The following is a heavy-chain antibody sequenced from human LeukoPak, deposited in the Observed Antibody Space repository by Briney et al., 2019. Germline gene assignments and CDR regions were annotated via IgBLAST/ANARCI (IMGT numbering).Heavy chain of an antibody. Sequence: GGSLRLSCAASGFTFSSYAMSWVRQAPGKGLEWVSAISGSGGSTYYADSVKGRFTISRDNSKNTLYLQMNGLRAEDTAVYYCANQYYYDSSGYLRAFDIWGQGTMVTVSS. V-gene: IGHV3-23*01. CDR1: GFTFSSYA. D-gene: IGHD3-22*01. CDR2: ISGSGGST. J-gene: IGHJ3*02. CDR3: ANQYYYDSSGYLRAFDI.